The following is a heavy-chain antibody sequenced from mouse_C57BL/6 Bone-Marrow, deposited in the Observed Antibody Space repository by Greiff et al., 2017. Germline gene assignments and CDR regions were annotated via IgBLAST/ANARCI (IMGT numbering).Heavy chain of an antibody. Sequence: EVKLLESGGGLVQPGGSLKLSCAASGFTFSDYGMAWVRQAPRKGPEWVAFISNLAYSIYYADTVTGRFTISRENAKNTLYLEMSSLRSEDTAMYYCARPGHAMDYWGQGTSVTVSS. CDR3: ARPGHAMDY. J-gene: IGHJ4*01. CDR2: ISNLAYSI. D-gene: IGHD4-1*01. CDR1: GFTFSDYG. V-gene: IGHV5-15*01.